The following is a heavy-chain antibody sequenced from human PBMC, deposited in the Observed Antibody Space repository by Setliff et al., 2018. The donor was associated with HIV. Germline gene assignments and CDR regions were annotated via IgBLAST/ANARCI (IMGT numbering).Heavy chain of an antibody. CDR1: GFTFSNYV. Sequence: TGGSLRLSCAGSGFTFSNYVMNWVRLAPGKGLEWVSCISSSSSYIYYGDSVKGRFTISRDNAKNSLYLQMNSLRAEDSAVYYCARGSRSFTMIVENQRGMDVWGKGTTVTVSS. D-gene: IGHD3-22*01. CDR3: ARGSRSFTMIVENQRGMDV. V-gene: IGHV3-21*01. CDR2: ISSSSSYI. J-gene: IGHJ6*04.